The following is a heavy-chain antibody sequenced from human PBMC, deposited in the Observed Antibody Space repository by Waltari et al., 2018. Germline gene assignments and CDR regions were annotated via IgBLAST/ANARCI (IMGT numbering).Heavy chain of an antibody. V-gene: IGHV3-7*03. CDR2: IKGDGSGT. Sequence: EVQLEESGGGLVQPGGSLRLSCAVSGFTFSSTWMSWVRQAPGKGLEWVANIKGDGSGTCYVDSVKGRCTIFSDNTSNSLFLEMVGLIADDTAVYYCATYGPFATLDSWGQGTLVTVSS. CDR3: ATYGPFATLDS. CDR1: GFTFSSTW. D-gene: IGHD3-16*01. J-gene: IGHJ4*02.